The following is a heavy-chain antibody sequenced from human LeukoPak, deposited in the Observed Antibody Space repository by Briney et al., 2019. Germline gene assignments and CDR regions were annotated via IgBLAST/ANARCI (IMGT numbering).Heavy chain of an antibody. Sequence: ASVKVSCKASGYTFTSYGISWVRQAPGQGLEWMGWISAYNGNTNYAQKLQGRVTMTTDTSTSTAYMELRSLRPDDTAVYYCARSCTRCYFYYYYMDGWGKGTTVTGS. J-gene: IGHJ6*03. CDR1: GYTFTSYG. D-gene: IGHD2-2*01. CDR3: ARSCTRCYFYYYYMDG. V-gene: IGHV1-18*01. CDR2: ISAYNGNT.